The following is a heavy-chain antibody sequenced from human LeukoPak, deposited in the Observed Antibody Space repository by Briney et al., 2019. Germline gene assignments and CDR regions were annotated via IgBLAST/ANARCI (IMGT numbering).Heavy chain of an antibody. CDR3: ARDRLRWPKIDY. CDR1: GDSISSSSYY. CDR2: IYYSVTT. J-gene: IGHJ4*02. D-gene: IGHD4-23*01. V-gene: IGHV4-39*07. Sequence: SETLSLTCTVSGDSISSSSYYWGWIRQPPGKGLEWIGSIYYSVTTYYNPSLESRVTISVDTSKNQFSLKLSSVTAADTAVYYCARDRLRWPKIDYWGQGTLVTVSS.